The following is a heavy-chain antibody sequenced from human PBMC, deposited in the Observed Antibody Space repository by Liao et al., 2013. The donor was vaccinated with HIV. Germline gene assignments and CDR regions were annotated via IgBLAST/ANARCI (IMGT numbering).Heavy chain of an antibody. D-gene: IGHD5-24*01. CDR3: AGGDGYNDDAFDI. V-gene: IGHV4-59*01. Sequence: QVQLQESGPGLVKPSETLSLTCTVTGGSISSYYWSWTRQPPGKGLEWIGYIYYSGSTNYNPSLKSRVTISVDTSKKKFSLKLSSVTAADTAVYFCAGGDGYNDDAFDIWGQGTMVTVSS. J-gene: IGHJ3*02. CDR2: IYYSGST. CDR1: GGSISSYY.